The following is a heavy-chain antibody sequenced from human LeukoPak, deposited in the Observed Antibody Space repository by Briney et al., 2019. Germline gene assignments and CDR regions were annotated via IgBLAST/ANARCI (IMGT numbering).Heavy chain of an antibody. V-gene: IGHV3-74*01. CDR3: ARDNGDYYH. CDR2: INTDGSST. D-gene: IGHD4-17*01. Sequence: RSLRLSCAATGFTFSNFWMHWVRQAPGKGLVWVSRINTDGSSTNYADSVKGRFTISRDNAKNTLYLQMNSLRAEDTAVYYCARDNGDYYHWGQGTLVTVSS. CDR1: GFTFSNFW. J-gene: IGHJ5*02.